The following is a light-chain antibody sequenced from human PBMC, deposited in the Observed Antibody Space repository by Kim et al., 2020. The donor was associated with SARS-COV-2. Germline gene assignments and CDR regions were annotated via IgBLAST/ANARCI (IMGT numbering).Light chain of an antibody. CDR2: GAS. V-gene: IGKV3-20*01. CDR3: QQYSSSPAT. Sequence: SPGERATLSCRASQSVSSNYLAWYQQKPGQAPRLLIYGASSRATGIPDRFSGSGSGTDFTLTITRLEPEDFAVYYSQQYSSSPATFGQGTKVDIK. J-gene: IGKJ1*01. CDR1: QSVSSNY.